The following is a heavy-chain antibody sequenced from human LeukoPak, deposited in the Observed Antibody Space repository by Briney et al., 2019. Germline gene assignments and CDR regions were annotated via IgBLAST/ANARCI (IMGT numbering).Heavy chain of an antibody. D-gene: IGHD6-6*01. Sequence: ASVKVSCKASGYTFTSYYMHWVRQAPGQGLEWMGIINPSGGSTSYAQKFQGRVTTTRDVSTSTVYMELSSLRSEDTAVYYCAVPAQTKHSSSLNYWGQGTLVTVSS. J-gene: IGHJ4*02. CDR1: GYTFTSYY. CDR3: AVPAQTKHSSSLNY. V-gene: IGHV1-46*01. CDR2: INPSGGST.